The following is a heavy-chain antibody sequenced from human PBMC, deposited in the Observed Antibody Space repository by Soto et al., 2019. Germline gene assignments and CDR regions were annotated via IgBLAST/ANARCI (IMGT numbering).Heavy chain of an antibody. J-gene: IGHJ4*02. CDR2: IYPGDSDT. CDR1: GDSFITNW. CDR3: ARLYSSGPSYYFDY. Sequence: LGESLKISCKGSGDSFITNWIGWVRPMPGKGLEWMGIIYPGDSDTKYSPSFQGQITISADKSISTAYLQWSSLKASDTAMYYCARLYSSGPSYYFDYWGQGTLVTVSS. V-gene: IGHV5-51*01. D-gene: IGHD6-19*01.